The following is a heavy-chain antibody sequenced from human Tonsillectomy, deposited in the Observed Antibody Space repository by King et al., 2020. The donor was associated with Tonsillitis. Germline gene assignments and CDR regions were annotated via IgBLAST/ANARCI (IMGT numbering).Heavy chain of an antibody. CDR3: TSTIELVPAAIEYYYGMDV. CDR2: IKSKADGGTT. Sequence: VQLVGSGGGLVKPGGSLRLSCAASGFTFSNAWMTWVRQAPGKGLEWVGRIKSKADGGTTDYAAPVKGRFTISRDDSKNTLYLQMNSLKAEDTAVYYCTSTIELVPAAIEYYYGMDVWGQGTTVTVSS. J-gene: IGHJ6*02. CDR1: GFTFSNAW. V-gene: IGHV3-15*01. D-gene: IGHD2-2*02.